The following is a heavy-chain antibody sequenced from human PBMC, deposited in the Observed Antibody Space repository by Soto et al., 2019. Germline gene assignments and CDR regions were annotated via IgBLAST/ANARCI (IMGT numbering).Heavy chain of an antibody. CDR1: GFTFDIRA. J-gene: IGHJ4*02. Sequence: GGSLRLSCEASGFTFDIRAMSWFRQAPGKGLEWVGFVTSKRYGGTTEYAASVKGRVTISRDDSKSIAYRQMHRLNNEDTAVNFCTRLGRNGYNTPIDYWGQGALVTVSS. CDR3: TRLGRNGYNTPIDY. CDR2: VTSKRYGGTT. V-gene: IGHV3-49*03. D-gene: IGHD6-25*01.